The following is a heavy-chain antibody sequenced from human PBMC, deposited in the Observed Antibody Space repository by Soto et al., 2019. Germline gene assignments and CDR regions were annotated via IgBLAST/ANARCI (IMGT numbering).Heavy chain of an antibody. D-gene: IGHD2-15*01. V-gene: IGHV4-39*01. CDR2: IYYNGST. Sequence: PSETLSLTCTVSGGSVSSRSYFWGWIRQPPGKGLEWIGTIYYNGSTYYNPSLKGRVTLSVDTPKNQFSLKLTSVTASDTALYYCVRQRVIPATPTNWFDPWGQGTLVTVSS. CDR3: VRQRVIPATPTNWFDP. J-gene: IGHJ5*02. CDR1: GGSVSSRSYF.